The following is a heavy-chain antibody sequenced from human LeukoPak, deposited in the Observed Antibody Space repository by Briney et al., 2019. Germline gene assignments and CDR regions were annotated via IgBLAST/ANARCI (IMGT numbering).Heavy chain of an antibody. J-gene: IGHJ4*02. V-gene: IGHV3-66*01. CDR2: IYSGGST. CDR1: GFTVSSNY. D-gene: IGHD4-11*01. CDR3: AKSIVYDYSNYYFDY. Sequence: PGGSLRLSCAASGFTVSSNYMSWVRQAPGKGLEWVSVIYSGGSTYYADSVKGRFTISKDNSKNTLYLQMNSLRAEDTAVYYCAKSIVYDYSNYYFDYWGQGTLVTVSS.